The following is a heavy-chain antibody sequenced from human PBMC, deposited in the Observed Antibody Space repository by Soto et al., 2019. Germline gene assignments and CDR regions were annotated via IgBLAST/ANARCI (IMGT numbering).Heavy chain of an antibody. CDR2: LYYNVGT. CDR1: GSSISSSGYY. D-gene: IGHD3-16*01. J-gene: IGHJ4*02. CDR3: ARLPSRHWVDY. V-gene: IGHV4-39*01. Sequence: SETLSLTCTVSGSSISSSGYYWGWIRQPPGRGLEWIGSLYYNVGTYYNPSLKSRVTISADTSANQFSLMVNSVTAADTASYCARLPSRHWVDYWGQGTLVTVSS.